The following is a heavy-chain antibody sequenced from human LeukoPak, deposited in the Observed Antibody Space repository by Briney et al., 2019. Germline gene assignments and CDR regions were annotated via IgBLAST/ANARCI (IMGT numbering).Heavy chain of an antibody. V-gene: IGHV4-39*01. J-gene: IGHJ4*02. Sequence: SETLSLTCTVSGGSISSSSYYWGWIRQPPGKGLEWIGRIYYSGITFYNPSLKSRVTISVDTSKNQFSLKLSSVTAADTAVYYCARMKTAAAGARGFDYWGQGTLVTASS. CDR1: GGSISSSSYY. CDR3: ARMKTAAAGARGFDY. D-gene: IGHD6-13*01. CDR2: IYYSGIT.